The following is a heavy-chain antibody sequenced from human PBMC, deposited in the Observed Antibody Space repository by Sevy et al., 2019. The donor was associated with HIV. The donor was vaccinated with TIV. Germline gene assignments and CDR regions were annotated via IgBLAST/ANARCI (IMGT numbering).Heavy chain of an antibody. CDR1: GLVFYVYA. Sequence: GGSLRLSCAASGLVFYVYAMHWVRQVPGKGLEWGAGISGNRGDMGYADSERGRFTISRDNAKNSLFLQMNSLTAEDTALYYCAKGLLSVEYYFDCWGQGTLVTVSS. J-gene: IGHJ4*02. D-gene: IGHD3-16*02. CDR3: AKGLLSVEYYFDC. V-gene: IGHV3-9*01. CDR2: ISGNRGDM.